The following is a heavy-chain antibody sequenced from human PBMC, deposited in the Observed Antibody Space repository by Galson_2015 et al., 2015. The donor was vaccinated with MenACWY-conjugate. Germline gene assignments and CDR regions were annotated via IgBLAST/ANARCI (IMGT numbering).Heavy chain of an antibody. Sequence: SLILSCAASRFIFSSYGMHWVRQAPGKGLEWVAVISYDGSDTYYADSVKGRFTISRDNSKNTMYLQMNSLRTEDTAIYYCAKDGLLGLVILGYVDNWGQGTLVTVSS. CDR1: RFIFSSYG. CDR2: ISYDGSDT. J-gene: IGHJ4*02. CDR3: AKDGLLGLVILGYVDN. V-gene: IGHV3-30*18. D-gene: IGHD3/OR15-3a*01.